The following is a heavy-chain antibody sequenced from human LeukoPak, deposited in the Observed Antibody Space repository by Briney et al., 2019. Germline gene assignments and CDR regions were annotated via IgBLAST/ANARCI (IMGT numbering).Heavy chain of an antibody. CDR1: GFRFSSYG. V-gene: IGHV3-33*08. Sequence: SGGSLRLSCAASGFRFSSYGMHWVRQAPGKGLEWVAGIWYDGSNKYYADSVKGRFTVSRDNSKNTLYLQMNSLRAGDTAVYYCARVDRSGWYVHDYWGQGTLVTVSS. D-gene: IGHD6-19*01. CDR2: IWYDGSNK. CDR3: ARVDRSGWYVHDY. J-gene: IGHJ4*02.